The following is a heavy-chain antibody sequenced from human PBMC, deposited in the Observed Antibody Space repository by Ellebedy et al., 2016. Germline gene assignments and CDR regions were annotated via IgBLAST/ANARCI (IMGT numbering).Heavy chain of an antibody. CDR2: IIPILGIA. CDR3: ARGAYYYDSSGYYLDAFDI. V-gene: IGHV1-69*04. J-gene: IGHJ3*02. CDR1: GGTFSSYA. D-gene: IGHD3-22*01. Sequence: ASVKVSCKASGGTFSSYAISWVRQAPGQGLEWMGRIIPILGIANYAQKFQGRVTITRDTSASTAYMELSSLRSEDTAVYYCARGAYYYDSSGYYLDAFDIWGQGTMVTVSS.